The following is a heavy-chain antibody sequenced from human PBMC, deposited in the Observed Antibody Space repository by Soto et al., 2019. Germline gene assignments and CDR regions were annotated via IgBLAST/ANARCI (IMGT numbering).Heavy chain of an antibody. Sequence: EVQLLESGGGLVQPGGSLRLSCVASGFTFSTYAMSWVRQAPGKGLEWVSGITDSGGSTYYADSVKGRFTISRDNSKNTRDVQMSSLRAEDTAVYYCAKKRSTVGGRIDSWGQGTLVTVSS. CDR1: GFTFSTYA. CDR3: AKKRSTVGGRIDS. V-gene: IGHV3-23*01. CDR2: ITDSGGST. J-gene: IGHJ4*02. D-gene: IGHD4-17*01.